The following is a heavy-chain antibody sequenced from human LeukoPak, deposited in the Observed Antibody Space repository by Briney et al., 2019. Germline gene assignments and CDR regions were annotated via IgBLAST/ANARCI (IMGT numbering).Heavy chain of an antibody. CDR2: ISPSGGT. CDR3: ARVKLSHGYSYGYNPYYFDY. CDR1: CRAISSYY. D-gene: IGHD5-18*01. Sequence: SQTLSIPSTDSCRAISSYYWSWIQKPAGNGQTLIGRISPSGGTNYNPYRKSRVSMSVDTYKNQFSLKLSSVTAADTAVYYCARVKLSHGYSYGYNPYYFDYWGQGTLVTVSS. J-gene: IGHJ4*02. V-gene: IGHV4-4*07.